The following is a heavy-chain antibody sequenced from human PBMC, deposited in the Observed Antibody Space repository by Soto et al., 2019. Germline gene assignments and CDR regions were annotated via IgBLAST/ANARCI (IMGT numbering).Heavy chain of an antibody. Sequence: QVQLVQSGAEVKKSGASVKVSCKASGYTFTDYYIHWVRQAPGQGLEWMGIINPSGGSTTYAQKVQDRVTMTRDTSTSTVNMELRSLRSEDTAVFYCARDGGYVGFDHWGQGTRVTVSS. CDR1: GYTFTDYY. J-gene: IGHJ4*02. CDR2: INPSGGST. CDR3: ARDGGYVGFDH. D-gene: IGHD1-26*01. V-gene: IGHV1-46*01.